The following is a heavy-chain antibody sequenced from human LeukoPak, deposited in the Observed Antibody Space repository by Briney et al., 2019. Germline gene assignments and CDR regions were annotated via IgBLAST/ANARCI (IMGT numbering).Heavy chain of an antibody. Sequence: ASLKVSCKASGYTFTGYYMHWVRQAPGQGLEWMGWINPNSGGTNYAQKFQGRVTMTRDTSISTAYMELSRLRSDDTAAYYCARERVDHVVVPAAEFDPWGQGTLVTVSS. J-gene: IGHJ5*02. CDR1: GYTFTGYY. CDR2: INPNSGGT. CDR3: ARERVDHVVVPAAEFDP. D-gene: IGHD2-2*01. V-gene: IGHV1-2*02.